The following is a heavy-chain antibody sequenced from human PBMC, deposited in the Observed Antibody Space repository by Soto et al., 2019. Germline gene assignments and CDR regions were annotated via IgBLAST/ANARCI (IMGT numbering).Heavy chain of an antibody. CDR1: VGSISSSS. Sequence: VQLQKSGPGLVKPSETLSLPCPVSVGSISSSSWSWFRQPPGKGLEWIGYIYYSGSTNYNPSLKSRVTISVDTSKNQFSLKLSSVTAADTAVYYCARRWGRTFDYWGQGTLVTVSS. CDR2: IYYSGST. V-gene: IGHV4-59*08. J-gene: IGHJ4*02. CDR3: ARRWGRTFDY. D-gene: IGHD7-27*01.